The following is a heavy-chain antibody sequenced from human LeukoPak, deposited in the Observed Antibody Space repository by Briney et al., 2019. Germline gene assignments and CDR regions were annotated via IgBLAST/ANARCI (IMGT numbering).Heavy chain of an antibody. D-gene: IGHD6-13*01. CDR3: ARGEAAAAADWYFDL. J-gene: IGHJ2*01. CDR1: GGSISSSSYY. Sequence: SQTLSLTCTVSGGSISSSSYYWGWIRQPPGKGLEWIGSIYYSGSTYYNPSLKSRVTISVDTSKNQFSLKLSSVTAADTAVYYCARGEAAAAADWYFDLWGRGTLVTVSS. V-gene: IGHV4-39*07. CDR2: IYYSGST.